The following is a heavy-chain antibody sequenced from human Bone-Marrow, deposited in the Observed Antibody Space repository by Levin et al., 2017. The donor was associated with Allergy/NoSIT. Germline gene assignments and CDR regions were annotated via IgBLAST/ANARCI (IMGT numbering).Heavy chain of an antibody. D-gene: IGHD3-22*01. CDR1: GYTFNSYG. J-gene: IGHJ3*02. CDR2: ISTYNGYT. V-gene: IGHV1-18*01. CDR3: ARATMIVARIAFDI. Sequence: ASVKVSCKASGYTFNSYGITWVRQAPGQGLEWMGWISTYNGYTNYAHKVQGRVTMTTDTSTTTAFMELRRLRSDDTAVYYCARATMIVARIAFDIWGQGTMVTVSS.